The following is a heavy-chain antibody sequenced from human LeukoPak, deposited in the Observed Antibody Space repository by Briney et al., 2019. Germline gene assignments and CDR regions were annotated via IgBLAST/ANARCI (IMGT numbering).Heavy chain of an antibody. CDR1: GFTFSSYG. CDR3: AYRIAVAGTGTVWFDP. J-gene: IGHJ5*02. CDR2: IRYDGSNK. V-gene: IGHV3-30*02. D-gene: IGHD6-19*01. Sequence: PGGSLRLSCAASGFTFSSYGMPWVRQAPGKGLEWVAFIRYDGSNKYYADSVKGRFTITRDNSKNTLYLQMNSLRAEDTAVYYCAYRIAVAGTGTVWFDPWGQGTLVTVSS.